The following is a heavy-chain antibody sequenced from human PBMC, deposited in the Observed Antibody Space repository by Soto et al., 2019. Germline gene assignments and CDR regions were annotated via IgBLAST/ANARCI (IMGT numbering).Heavy chain of an antibody. CDR1: GFTSSSDG. Sequence: GGSLRLSCAATGFTSSSDGMNWVRQTPGKGLEWVSSISGRGDETYYADSVKGRFTISRDNSKNMLYLQVNSLRADDTAVYYCATTTIFSPYWFDPWGQGTLVTVSS. CDR3: ATTTIFSPYWFDP. J-gene: IGHJ5*02. CDR2: ISGRGDET. D-gene: IGHD3-9*01. V-gene: IGHV3-23*01.